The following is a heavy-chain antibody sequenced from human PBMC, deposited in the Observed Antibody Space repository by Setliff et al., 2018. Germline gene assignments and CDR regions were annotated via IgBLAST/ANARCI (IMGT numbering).Heavy chain of an antibody. V-gene: IGHV4-38-2*02. CDR1: GGSISSGYY. J-gene: IGHJ5*02. D-gene: IGHD1-7*01. CDR3: ARNWHWGFDP. CDR2: IYHSGST. Sequence: PSETLSLTCTVSGGSISSGYYWGWIRQPPGKGLEWIGSIYHSGSTYYNPSLKSRVTISVDTSKNQFSLKLSSVTAADTAVYYCARNWHWGFDPWGRGALVTVSS.